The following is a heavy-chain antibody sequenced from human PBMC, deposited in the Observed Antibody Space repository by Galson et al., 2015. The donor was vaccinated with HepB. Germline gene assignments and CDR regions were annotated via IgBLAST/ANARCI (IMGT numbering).Heavy chain of an antibody. D-gene: IGHD6-6*01. CDR3: ARGEHSRSPVDY. Sequence: CAISGDSVSSNSASWNWIRQSPSRGLEWLGRTYYRSKWYNEYAVSVKSRITINPDTSKNQFSLQLNSVTPEDTAVYYCARGEHSRSPVDYWGQGTLVTVSS. J-gene: IGHJ4*02. V-gene: IGHV6-1*01. CDR1: GDSVSSNSAS. CDR2: TYYRSKWYN.